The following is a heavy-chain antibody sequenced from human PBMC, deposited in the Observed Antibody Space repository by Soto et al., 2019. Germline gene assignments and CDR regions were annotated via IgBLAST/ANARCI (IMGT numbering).Heavy chain of an antibody. J-gene: IGHJ5*02. Sequence: SETLSLTCTVSGGSISSSSYYWGWIRQPPGKGLEWIGSIYYSGSTYYNPSLKSRVTISVDTSKNQFSLKLSSVTAADTAVYYCARQTEVTMIVVVITTWWFDPWGQGTLVTVSS. CDR1: GGSISSSSYY. CDR3: ARQTEVTMIVVVITTWWFDP. D-gene: IGHD3-22*01. V-gene: IGHV4-39*01. CDR2: IYYSGST.